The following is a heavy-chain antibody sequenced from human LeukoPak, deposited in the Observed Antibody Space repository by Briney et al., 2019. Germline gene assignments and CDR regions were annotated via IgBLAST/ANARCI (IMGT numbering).Heavy chain of an antibody. V-gene: IGHV3-9*01. D-gene: IGHD3-22*01. CDR2: ISWNSGSI. CDR3: AKDHSYYYDSSGYGPFDY. CDR1: GFTFDDYA. Sequence: GRSLRLSCAASGFTFDDYAMHWVRQAPGKGLEWVSGISWNSGSIGYADSVKGRFTISRDNAKNSLYLQMNSLRAEDTAVYYCAKDHSYYYDSSGYGPFDYWGQGTLVT. J-gene: IGHJ4*02.